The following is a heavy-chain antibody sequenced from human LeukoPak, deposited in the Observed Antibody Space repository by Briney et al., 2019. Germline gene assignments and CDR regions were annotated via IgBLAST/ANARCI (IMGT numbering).Heavy chain of an antibody. Sequence: PGGSLRLSCAASGFTFSSYAMSRVRQAPGKGLEWVSAISGSGGSTYYADSVKGRFTISRDNSKNTLYLQMNSLRAEDTAVYYCAKDKEWELQSLDYWGQGTLVTVSS. D-gene: IGHD1-26*01. J-gene: IGHJ4*02. CDR3: AKDKEWELQSLDY. CDR1: GFTFSSYA. CDR2: ISGSGGST. V-gene: IGHV3-23*01.